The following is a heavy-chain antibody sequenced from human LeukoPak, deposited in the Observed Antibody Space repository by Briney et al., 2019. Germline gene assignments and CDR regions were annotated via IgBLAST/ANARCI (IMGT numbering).Heavy chain of an antibody. V-gene: IGHV1-18*01. D-gene: IGHD3-22*01. J-gene: IGHJ4*02. CDR3: ASDEGSYYDYFDY. CDR2: INAYNGDT. CDR1: GYTFTRYG. Sequence: ASVKVSCKASGYTFTRYGISWVRQVPGQGLEWMGWINAYNGDTNYAQKLQGRVTMTTDTSTSTAYMGLRSLRSDDTAVYYCASDEGSYYDYFDYWGQGTQVTVSS.